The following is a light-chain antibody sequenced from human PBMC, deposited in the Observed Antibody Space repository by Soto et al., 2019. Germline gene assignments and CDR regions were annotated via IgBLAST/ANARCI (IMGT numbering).Light chain of an antibody. Sequence: VVTQSPGTLSLSTGERATLSCRASQSLTGGYLAWYQQKPGQAPRLLIYDASNRATGIPARFSGSGSGTDFTLTISSLQSEDFAVYYCQQYNNWPLWTFGQGTKV. CDR2: DAS. CDR1: QSLTGGY. V-gene: IGKV3D-15*01. J-gene: IGKJ1*01. CDR3: QQYNNWPLWT.